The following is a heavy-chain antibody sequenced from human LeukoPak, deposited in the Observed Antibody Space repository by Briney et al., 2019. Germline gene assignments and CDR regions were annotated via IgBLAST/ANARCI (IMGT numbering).Heavy chain of an antibody. CDR1: GLTFSSYD. Sequence: GGSLRLSCAASGLTFSSYDMSWVRQAPGKGLEWVSGINWDGGSTGYADSVKGRFTISRDNAKNSLYLQMNSLRAEDTALYYCAREELDIVVVPAAFYYFDYWGQGTLVTVSS. CDR3: AREELDIVVVPAAFYYFDY. V-gene: IGHV3-20*04. CDR2: INWDGGST. J-gene: IGHJ4*02. D-gene: IGHD2-2*03.